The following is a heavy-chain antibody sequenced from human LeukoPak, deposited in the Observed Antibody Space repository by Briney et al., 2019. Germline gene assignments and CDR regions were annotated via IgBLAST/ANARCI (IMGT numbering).Heavy chain of an antibody. CDR3: ARPSLYGDYFDY. V-gene: IGHV1-69*05. CDR1: GGTFSSYA. D-gene: IGHD4-17*01. CDR2: IIPIFGTA. J-gene: IGHJ4*02. Sequence: SVKVSCKASGGTFSSYAISWVRQAPGQGLEWVGRIIPIFGTANYAQKFQGRVTITTDESTSTAYMELSSLRSEDTAVYYCARPSLYGDYFDYWGQGTLVTVSS.